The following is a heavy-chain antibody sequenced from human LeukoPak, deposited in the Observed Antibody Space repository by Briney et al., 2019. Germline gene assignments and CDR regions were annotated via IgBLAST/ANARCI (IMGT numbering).Heavy chain of an antibody. Sequence: GGSLRLSCAASGFPVSRNYMSWVRQAPGRGLEWVSVIYSGGSTYYAGSVEGRFTISRGNSQNKPYLQMNSLRAEDTAVYYCARVHRYCSSTSCYVYFDHWGQGTLVTVSS. CDR3: ARVHRYCSSTSCYVYFDH. D-gene: IGHD2-2*01. V-gene: IGHV3-66*02. J-gene: IGHJ4*02. CDR1: GFPVSRNY. CDR2: IYSGGST.